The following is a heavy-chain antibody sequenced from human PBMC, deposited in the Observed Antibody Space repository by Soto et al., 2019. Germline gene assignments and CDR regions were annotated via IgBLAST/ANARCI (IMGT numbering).Heavy chain of an antibody. D-gene: IGHD5-12*01. CDR2: ISYDGSNK. CDR1: GFTFSSYA. V-gene: IGHV3-30-3*01. J-gene: IGHJ6*01. Sequence: QVQLVESGGGVVQPGRSLRLSCAASGFTFSSYAMHWVRQAPGKGLEWVAVISYDGSNKYYADSVKGRFTISRDNSKNTLYLQMNSLRAEDTAVYYCARDYNRFNRGYGVSMDVW. CDR3: ARDYNRFNRGYGVSMDV.